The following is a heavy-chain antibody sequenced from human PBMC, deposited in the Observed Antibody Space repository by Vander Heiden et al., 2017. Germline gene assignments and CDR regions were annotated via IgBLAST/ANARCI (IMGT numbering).Heavy chain of an antibody. CDR1: GFPFSRYA. CDR2: SSGSGGRT. J-gene: IGHJ4*02. CDR3: AKARGRVAGTGFDY. V-gene: IGHV3-23*01. D-gene: IGHD6-13*01. Sequence: EVQLLESGGGLVQPGGSLRLSCEASGFPFSRYAMSWVRQAPGKGLEWVSASSGSGGRTYYADSVKGRFTISRDNSKNTLYLQMNSLRAEDTAVYYCAKARGRVAGTGFDYWGQGTLVTVSS.